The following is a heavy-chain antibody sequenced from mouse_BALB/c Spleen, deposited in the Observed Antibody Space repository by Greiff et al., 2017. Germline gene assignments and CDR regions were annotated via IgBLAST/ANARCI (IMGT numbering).Heavy chain of an antibody. Sequence: EVKLVESGGGLVKPGGSLKLSCAASGFAFSSYDMSWVRQTPEKRLEWVAYISSGGGSTYYPDTVKGRFTISRDNAKNTLYLQMSSLKSEDTAMYYCARHVGTTVGDYWGQGTSVTVSS. J-gene: IGHJ4*01. CDR2: ISSGGGST. V-gene: IGHV5-12-1*01. D-gene: IGHD1-1*01. CDR1: GFAFSSYD. CDR3: ARHVGTTVGDY.